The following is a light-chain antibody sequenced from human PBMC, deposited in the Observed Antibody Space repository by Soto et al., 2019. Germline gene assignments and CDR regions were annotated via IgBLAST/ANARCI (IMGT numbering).Light chain of an antibody. CDR3: QQLLSYPIT. V-gene: IGKV1-8*01. CDR1: QGISSY. Sequence: IRMNQSPASLSASTGDRVTITCRASQGISSYLAWYQQKPGKAPKLLLYAASTLQSGVPSRFSGSGSGTDFTLTISCLQSEDFATYYCQQLLSYPITFGQGTRLAIK. CDR2: AAS. J-gene: IGKJ5*01.